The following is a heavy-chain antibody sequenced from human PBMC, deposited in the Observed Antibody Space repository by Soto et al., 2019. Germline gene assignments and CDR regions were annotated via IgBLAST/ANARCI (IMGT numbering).Heavy chain of an antibody. CDR2: TYYRSQWHY. CDR3: VRLVGNSWLDH. V-gene: IGHV6-1*01. CDR1: GDSVSSNSAV. D-gene: IGHD4-4*01. Sequence: SQTISLTCVMSGDSVSSNSAVWNWIRQSPSRGLEWLGRTYYRSQWHYEYAVFVQSRISIDPDTSKNQFSLQLNSVSPEDTAVYYYVRLVGNSWLDHWGQGTLVTVSS. J-gene: IGHJ4*02.